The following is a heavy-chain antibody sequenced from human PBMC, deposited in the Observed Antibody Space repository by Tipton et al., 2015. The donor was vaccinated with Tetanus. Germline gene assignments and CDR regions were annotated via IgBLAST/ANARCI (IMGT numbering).Heavy chain of an antibody. CDR2: IFPDDSDT. D-gene: IGHD6-6*01. Sequence: VQLVQSGADVKKPGESLKISCKASGYSFTSHWIGWVRQMPGKGLKWMGMIFPDDSDTRYSPSFQGHVPFSVDKSTSTVYLQWSSLKASDTAMYFCARMYSTSSPFDHWGQGTLVAVSS. CDR3: ARMYSTSSPFDH. CDR1: GYSFTSHW. J-gene: IGHJ4*02. V-gene: IGHV5-51*01.